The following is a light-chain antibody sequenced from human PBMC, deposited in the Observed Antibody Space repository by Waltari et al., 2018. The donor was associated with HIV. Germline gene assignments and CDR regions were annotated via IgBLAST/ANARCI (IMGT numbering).Light chain of an antibody. CDR3: QQRYITPCA. CDR1: PNIATY. CDR2: GSS. J-gene: IGKJ2*01. V-gene: IGKV1-39*01. Sequence: IKITQSPSSLSASLGNTVTITSRTSPNIATYLTWYNHKSGAAPKLRINGSSSLQNAVPSRFSGSGFGTHFSRTITSLQADDFGTYYCQQRYITPCAVGQGTKLEV.